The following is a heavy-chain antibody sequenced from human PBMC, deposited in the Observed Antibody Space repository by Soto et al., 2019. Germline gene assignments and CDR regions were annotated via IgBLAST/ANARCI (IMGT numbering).Heavy chain of an antibody. J-gene: IGHJ4*02. CDR2: INPNSGGT. V-gene: IGHV1-2*02. CDR1: GYTFTGYY. D-gene: IGHD6-25*01. CDR3: ASPRWRAAPYDY. Sequence: QVQLVQSGAEVKEPGAAVKVCCKASGYTFTGYYMHWVRQAPGQGLEWLGWINPNSGGTNYAQKFQGRVTMTRDTSISTAYRELSKLRSDDTGVYYCASPRWRAAPYDYWGQGTLVTVSS.